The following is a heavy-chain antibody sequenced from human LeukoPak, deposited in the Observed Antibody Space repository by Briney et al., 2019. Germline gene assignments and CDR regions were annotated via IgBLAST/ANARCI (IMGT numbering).Heavy chain of an antibody. CDR1: GGSISSYY. CDR3: ARAGRCGGDCYSEA. CDR2: IYTSGST. J-gene: IGHJ5*02. V-gene: IGHV4-4*07. D-gene: IGHD2-21*02. Sequence: SETLSLTCTVSGGSISSYYWSWIRQPAGKGLEWIGRIYTSGSTNYNPSLKSRVTMSVDTSKNQFSLKLSSVTAADTAVYDCARAGRCGGDCYSEAWGQGTLVTVSS.